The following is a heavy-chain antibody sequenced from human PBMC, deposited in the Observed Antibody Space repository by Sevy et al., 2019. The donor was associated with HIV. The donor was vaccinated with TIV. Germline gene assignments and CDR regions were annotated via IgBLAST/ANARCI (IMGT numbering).Heavy chain of an antibody. CDR2: IYPDDSDT. CDR1: GYSFTSHW. D-gene: IGHD3-22*01. CDR3: ATSRSGYFDSSGYYLY. J-gene: IGHJ4*02. V-gene: IGHV5-51*01. Sequence: GESLKISCKGSGYSFTSHWIGWVRHMPGKGLEWMGIIYPDDSDTRYSPSFQGQVTFSADKSISTAYLQWSSLKASDTAMYYCATSRSGYFDSSGYYLYWGQETLVTVSS.